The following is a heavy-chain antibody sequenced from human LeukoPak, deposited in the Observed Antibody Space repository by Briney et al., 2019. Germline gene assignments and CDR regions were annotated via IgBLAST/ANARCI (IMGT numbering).Heavy chain of an antibody. CDR3: AREDCTIGAVCSSLLDH. Sequence: GGSLRLSCAASGLTFSSDWMHWVRHVPGKGLVWVSRINSDASTINYADSVRGRFTISRDNAKNTLYLQMNNLRAEDTAVYYCAREDCTIGAVCSSLLDHWGRGTLVTVSS. J-gene: IGHJ4*02. CDR2: INSDASTI. V-gene: IGHV3-74*01. CDR1: GLTFSSDW. D-gene: IGHD2-8*01.